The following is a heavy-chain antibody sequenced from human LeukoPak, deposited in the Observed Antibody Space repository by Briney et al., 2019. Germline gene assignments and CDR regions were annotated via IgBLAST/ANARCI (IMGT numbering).Heavy chain of an antibody. Sequence: PGGSLRLSCAASGFTFSSYSMNWVRQAPGKGLEWVSYISSSSSTIYYADSVKGRFTISRDNAKNSLYLQMSSLRAEDTAVYYCARELYDSSGSDGFDYWGQGTLVTVSS. CDR1: GFTFSSYS. V-gene: IGHV3-48*04. J-gene: IGHJ4*02. D-gene: IGHD3-22*01. CDR3: ARELYDSSGSDGFDY. CDR2: ISSSSSTI.